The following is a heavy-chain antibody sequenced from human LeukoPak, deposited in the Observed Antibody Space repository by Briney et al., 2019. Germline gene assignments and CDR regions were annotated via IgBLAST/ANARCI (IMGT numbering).Heavy chain of an antibody. V-gene: IGHV3-30*04. CDR3: ARGTFGVGDV. CDR2: ISYDGSNK. Sequence: GGSLRPSCAASRFTFSSYAMHWVRQAPGKGLEWVAVISYDGSNKYYADSVKGRFTISRDNSKNTLYLQMNSLRAEDTAVYYCARGTFGVGDVWGKGTTVTISS. J-gene: IGHJ6*04. D-gene: IGHD3-10*01. CDR1: RFTFSSYA.